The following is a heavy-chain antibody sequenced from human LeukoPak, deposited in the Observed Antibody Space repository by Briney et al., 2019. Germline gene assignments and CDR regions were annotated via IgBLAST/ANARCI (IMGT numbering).Heavy chain of an antibody. CDR2: IKQDGSEK. CDR3: ASLYSSGWYY. Sequence: GGSLRLSCAASEFIISPYSMSWVRQAPGKGLEWVANIKQDGSEKYYVDSVKGRFTISRDNAKNSLHLQMNSLRAEDTAVYYCASLYSSGWYYWGQGTLVTVSS. J-gene: IGHJ4*02. D-gene: IGHD6-19*01. CDR1: EFIISPYS. V-gene: IGHV3-7*01.